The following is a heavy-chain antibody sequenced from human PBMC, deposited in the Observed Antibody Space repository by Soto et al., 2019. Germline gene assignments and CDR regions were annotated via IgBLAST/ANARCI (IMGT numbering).Heavy chain of an antibody. CDR1: GFTFSSDG. Sequence: GGSLKLSCAASGFTFSSDGMHWVRQASGQGLEWVAVIWYDGSNKYYADSVKGRFTISRDNSKNTLYLQMNSLRAEDTAVYYCARDWEYCSGGSCYYPLYYYYYYGMDVWGQGT. V-gene: IGHV3-33*01. J-gene: IGHJ6*02. D-gene: IGHD2-15*01. CDR2: IWYDGSNK. CDR3: ARDWEYCSGGSCYYPLYYYYYYGMDV.